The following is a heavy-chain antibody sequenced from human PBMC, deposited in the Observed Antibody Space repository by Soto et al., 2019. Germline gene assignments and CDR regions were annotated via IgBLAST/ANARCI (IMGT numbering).Heavy chain of an antibody. CDR3: ARVGLWVPYYYDSSPYTFENWFDP. J-gene: IGHJ5*02. CDR2: IYHVGST. D-gene: IGHD3-22*01. Sequence: PSETLSLTCAVSGYSISSGYYWGWLRQPPGKGLEWIGSIYHVGSTYYNPSLNSRVTLSIDMTNNHVSLILSSVTAADTAVYYCARVGLWVPYYYDSSPYTFENWFDPWGQGTLVTVSS. CDR1: GYSISSGYY. V-gene: IGHV4-38-2*01.